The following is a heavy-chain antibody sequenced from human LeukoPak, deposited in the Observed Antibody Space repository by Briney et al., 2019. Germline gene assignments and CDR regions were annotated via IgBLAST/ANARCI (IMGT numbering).Heavy chain of an antibody. Sequence: GGSLRLSCAASGFTFSSCSMNWVRQAPGKGLEWVSSISSSSSYIYYADSVKGRFTISRDNAKNSLYLQINSLRAEDTAVYYCARDWIVPAAMPHDYWGQGTLVTVSS. J-gene: IGHJ4*02. CDR2: ISSSSSYI. D-gene: IGHD2-2*01. CDR3: ARDWIVPAAMPHDY. CDR1: GFTFSSCS. V-gene: IGHV3-21*01.